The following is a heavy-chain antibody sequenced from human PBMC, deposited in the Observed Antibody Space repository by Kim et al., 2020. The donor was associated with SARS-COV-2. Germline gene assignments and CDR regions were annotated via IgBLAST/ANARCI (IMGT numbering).Heavy chain of an antibody. J-gene: IGHJ4*02. V-gene: IGHV4-38-2*02. Sequence: SDTLSLTCTVSGYSISSGYYWGWIRQPPGKGLEWIGSIYHSGSTYYNPSLKSRVTISVDTSKNQFSLKLSSVTAADTAVYYCARARPPLDYWGQGTLVTVSS. CDR3: ARARPPLDY. CDR1: GYSISSGYY. CDR2: IYHSGST.